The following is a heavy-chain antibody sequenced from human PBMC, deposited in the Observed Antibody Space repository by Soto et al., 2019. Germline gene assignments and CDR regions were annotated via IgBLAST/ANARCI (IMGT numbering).Heavy chain of an antibody. CDR1: GGSFSGYY. CDR3: ARGDCSSTSCPNDY. Sequence: QVQLQQWGAGLLKPSETLSLTCAVYGGSFSGYYWSWIRQPPGKGLEWIGEINHSGSTNYNPSLKSRVTTSVDTSKNQFSLKLSSVTAADTAVYYCARGDCSSTSCPNDYWGQGTLVTVSS. J-gene: IGHJ4*02. V-gene: IGHV4-34*01. CDR2: INHSGST. D-gene: IGHD2-2*01.